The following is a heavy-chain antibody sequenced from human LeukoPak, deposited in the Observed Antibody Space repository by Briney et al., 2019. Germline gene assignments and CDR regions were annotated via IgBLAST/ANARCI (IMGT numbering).Heavy chain of an antibody. CDR3: ARERYYDSSGTFDF. J-gene: IGHJ4*02. CDR1: GYTFTDYY. D-gene: IGHD3-22*01. V-gene: IGHV1-2*02. CDR2: INPHTGGT. Sequence: ASVKVSCKASGYTFTDYYMQWVRQAPGQGPEWMGWINPHTGGTNYAQNFQGRVTMTRDTSISTAYMELSRLRSDDTAVYYCARERYYDSSGTFDFWGQGTLVTVSS.